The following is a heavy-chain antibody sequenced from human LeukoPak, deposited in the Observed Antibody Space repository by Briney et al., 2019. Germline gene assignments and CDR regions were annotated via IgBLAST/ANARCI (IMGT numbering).Heavy chain of an antibody. V-gene: IGHV4-61*01. CDR1: GGSASSGSYY. D-gene: IGHD2-15*01. CDR3: ARGSCSGGSCYPTYGMDV. J-gene: IGHJ6*02. Sequence: KPSETLSLTCTVSGGSASSGSYYWSWIRQPPGKGLEWIGYIYYSGSTNYNPSLKSRVTISVDTSKNQLSLKLSSVTAADTAVYYCARGSCSGGSCYPTYGMDVWGQGTTVTVSS. CDR2: IYYSGST.